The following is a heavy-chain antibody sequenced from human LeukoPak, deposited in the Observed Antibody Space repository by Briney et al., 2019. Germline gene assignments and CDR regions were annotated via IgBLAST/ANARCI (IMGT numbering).Heavy chain of an antibody. CDR3: AQQDAAGYSFFDY. V-gene: IGHV3-23*01. D-gene: IGHD5-18*01. CDR2: ISGSGDAT. Sequence: PGGSLRLSCATSGFTFSSYALSWVRQAPGKGLEWVSAISGSGDATFYADSVKGRFTFSRDNSKNTLYLHMNSLRAEDTAVYFCAQQDAAGYSFFDYWGQGTLVTVSS. CDR1: GFTFSSYA. J-gene: IGHJ4*02.